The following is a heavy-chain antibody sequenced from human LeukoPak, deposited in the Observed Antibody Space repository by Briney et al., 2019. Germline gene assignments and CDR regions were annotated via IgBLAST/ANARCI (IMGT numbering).Heavy chain of an antibody. V-gene: IGHV4-39*01. CDR2: IYYSGGT. Sequence: PSETLSLTCTVSGGSISSSSYYWGWIRQPPGKGLEWIGSIYYSGGTYYNPSLKSRVTISVDTSKNQFSLKLSSVTAADTAVYYCARHLRGYCSSTSCYGWFDPWGQGTLVTVSS. J-gene: IGHJ5*02. CDR1: GGSISSSSYY. D-gene: IGHD2-2*01. CDR3: ARHLRGYCSSTSCYGWFDP.